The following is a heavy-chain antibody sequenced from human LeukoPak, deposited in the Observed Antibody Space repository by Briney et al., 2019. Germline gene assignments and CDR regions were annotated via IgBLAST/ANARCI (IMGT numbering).Heavy chain of an antibody. J-gene: IGHJ5*02. CDR2: INHSGST. CDR3: ARGVVPAAISPNWFDP. V-gene: IGHV4-34*01. D-gene: IGHD2-2*01. CDR1: GGSFSGYY. Sequence: SETLSLTCAVYGGSFSGYYWSWIRQPPGKGLEWIGEINHSGSTNYNPSLKSRVTISVDTSKNQFSLKLSSVTAADTAVYYCARGVVPAAISPNWFDPWGQGTLVTVSS.